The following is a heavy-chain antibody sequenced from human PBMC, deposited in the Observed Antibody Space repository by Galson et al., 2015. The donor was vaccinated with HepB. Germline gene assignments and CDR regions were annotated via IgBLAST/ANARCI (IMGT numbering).Heavy chain of an antibody. Sequence: QSGAEVKKPGESLRISCKGSGYSFTSYWISWVRQMPGKGLEWMGRIDPSDSYTNYSPSFQGHVTISADKSISTAYLQWSSLKASDTAMYYCARRSISSSSGSLYTKLTGDYYYGMDVWGHGTTVTVSS. D-gene: IGHD6-25*01. CDR1: GYSFTSYW. CDR2: IDPSDSYT. V-gene: IGHV5-10-1*01. CDR3: ARRSISSSSGSLYTKLTGDYYYGMDV. J-gene: IGHJ6*02.